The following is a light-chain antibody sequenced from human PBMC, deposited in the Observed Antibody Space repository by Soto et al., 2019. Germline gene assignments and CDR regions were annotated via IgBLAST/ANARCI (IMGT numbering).Light chain of an antibody. CDR2: DAS. CDR1: QSVSRT. J-gene: IGKJ1*01. V-gene: IGKV3-11*01. Sequence: EVVLTQSPATLALSPGERANLSCRTSQSVSRTLAWYQQKSGQAPRLLIYDASNRATGIPTRFSGSGSGTDFTLTISSLEPEHFAVYYCQQRYNWPQTFGQGTKVEIK. CDR3: QQRYNWPQT.